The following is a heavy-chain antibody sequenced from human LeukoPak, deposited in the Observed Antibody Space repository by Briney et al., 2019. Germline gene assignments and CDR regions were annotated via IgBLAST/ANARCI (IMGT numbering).Heavy chain of an antibody. V-gene: IGHV3-21*05. D-gene: IGHD1-26*01. CDR1: GFTFSSYT. CDR2: ISSSTYT. CDR3: ARISGSYVFDY. Sequence: GGSLRLSCAASGFTFSSYTMNWVRQAPGKGLEWVSYISSSTYTNYADSVKGRFTISRGNAKNSMSLQMNSLRAEDTAVYYCARISGSYVFDYWGQGTLVTVSS. J-gene: IGHJ4*02.